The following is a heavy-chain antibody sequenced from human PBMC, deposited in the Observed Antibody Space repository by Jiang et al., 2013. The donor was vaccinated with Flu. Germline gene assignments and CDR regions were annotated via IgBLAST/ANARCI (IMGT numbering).Heavy chain of an antibody. CDR1: GDSIRTGDYY. CDR3: ARTPNSSSWFFDL. CDR2: IYYTGNL. D-gene: IGHD4-23*01. V-gene: IGHV4-30-4*01. Sequence: GPGLVKPSQTLSLSCIVSGDSIRTGDYYWSWIRQSPGKGLEWIGYIYYTGNLFYNPSHKSRVTISLDTSKNQFSLKLTSVTAADTAVYYCARTPNSSSWFFDLWGRGTRVTVSS. J-gene: IGHJ2*01.